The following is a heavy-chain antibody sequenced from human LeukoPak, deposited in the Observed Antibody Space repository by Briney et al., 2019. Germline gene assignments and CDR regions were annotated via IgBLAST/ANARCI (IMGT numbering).Heavy chain of an antibody. CDR3: AERAYSGSYFDY. V-gene: IGHV3-23*01. Sequence: PGGSLRLSCAASGFTFSSYWMSWVRQAPGKGLEWVSAISGSGGSTYYADSVKGRFTISRDNSKNTLYLQMNSLRAEDTAVYYCAERAYSGSYFDYWGQGTLVTVSS. CDR2: ISGSGGST. J-gene: IGHJ4*02. D-gene: IGHD1-26*01. CDR1: GFTFSSYW.